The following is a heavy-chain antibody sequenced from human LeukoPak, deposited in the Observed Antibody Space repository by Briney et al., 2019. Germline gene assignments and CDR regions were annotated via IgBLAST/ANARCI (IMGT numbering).Heavy chain of an antibody. D-gene: IGHD3-22*01. CDR3: ARGGDYYDSRTTPFDH. CDR2: IYYSGST. Sequence: SETLSLTCTVSGGSISSPSYYWGWIRQPPGKGLEWIGSIYYSGSTYYNPSLKSRVTISVDTSKNQFSLNLSSVTAADTAVYYCARGGDYYDSRTTPFDHWGQGTLVTVSS. CDR1: GGSISSPSYY. J-gene: IGHJ4*02. V-gene: IGHV4-39*07.